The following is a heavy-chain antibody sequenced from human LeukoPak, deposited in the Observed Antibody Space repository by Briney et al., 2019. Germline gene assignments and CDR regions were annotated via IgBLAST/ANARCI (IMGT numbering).Heavy chain of an antibody. D-gene: IGHD3-10*01. J-gene: IGHJ4*02. V-gene: IGHV3-30*18. CDR2: ISYDGSNK. CDR1: GFTFSSYG. Sequence: GGSLRLSCAASGFTFSSYGMHWVRQAPGKGLEWVAVISYDGSNKYYADSVRGRFTISRDNSKNTLYLQMNSLRAEDTAVYYCAKGGSSGGFDYWGQGTLVTVSS. CDR3: AKGGSSGGFDY.